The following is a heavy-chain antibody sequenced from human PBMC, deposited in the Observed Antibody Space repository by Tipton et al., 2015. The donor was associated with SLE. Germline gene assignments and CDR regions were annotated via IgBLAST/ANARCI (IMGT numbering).Heavy chain of an antibody. D-gene: IGHD6-13*01. J-gene: IGHJ6*03. CDR1: GGSISSGYYY. Sequence: TLSLTCTVSGGSISSGYYYWSWIRQPPGKGLEWIGFIYYSGNTYYNPSLKSRVTISVDTSKNQFSLKLSSVTAADTAVYYCARIMFDYSSSWYNIFYYYMDGWGKGPTVTVSS. V-gene: IGHV4-30-4*02. CDR3: ARIMFDYSSSWYNIFYYYMDG. CDR2: IYYSGNT.